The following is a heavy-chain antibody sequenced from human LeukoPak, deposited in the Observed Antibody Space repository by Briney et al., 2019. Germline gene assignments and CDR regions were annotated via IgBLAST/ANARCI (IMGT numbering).Heavy chain of an antibody. CDR2: IYYSGST. J-gene: IGHJ4*02. D-gene: IGHD3-22*01. CDR3: ARDSSAYYQYAY. CDR1: GGSISSSSYY. Sequence: SETLSLTCTVSGGSISSSSYYSGWIRQPPGKGLEWIGNIYYSGSTYYNPSLKSRITISVDTSKNQFSLKLSSVTAADTAVYYCARDSSAYYQYAYGDQGTLVTVSS. V-gene: IGHV4-39*01.